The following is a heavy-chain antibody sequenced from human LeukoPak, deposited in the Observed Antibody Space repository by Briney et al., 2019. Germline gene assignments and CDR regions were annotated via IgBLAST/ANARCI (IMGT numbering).Heavy chain of an antibody. CDR2: ISHIGSST. Sequence: GGALRLSCAASGFTFSSFAMSWVRQAPGKGLEWVSAISHIGSSTYYADSVKGRFTISRDNSKNTLYLQVNSLIIEDTAIYYCAKEPAAFPLYDALDMWGQGTMVTVSS. J-gene: IGHJ3*02. D-gene: IGHD6-13*01. CDR1: GFTFSSFA. CDR3: AKEPAAFPLYDALDM. V-gene: IGHV3-23*01.